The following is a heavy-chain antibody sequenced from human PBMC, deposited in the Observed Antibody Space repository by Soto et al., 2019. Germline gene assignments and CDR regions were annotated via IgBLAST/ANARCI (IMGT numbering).Heavy chain of an antibody. CDR3: ARDSVVVAATRGFSWFDP. Sequence: SETLSLTCTVSCGSVSSGSYYWSWIRQPPGKGLEWIGYIYYSGSTNYNPSLKSRVTISVDTSKNQFSLKLSSVTAADTAVYYCARDSVVVAATRGFSWFDPWGQGTLVTV. V-gene: IGHV4-61*01. CDR2: IYYSGST. CDR1: CGSVSSGSYY. J-gene: IGHJ5*02. D-gene: IGHD2-15*01.